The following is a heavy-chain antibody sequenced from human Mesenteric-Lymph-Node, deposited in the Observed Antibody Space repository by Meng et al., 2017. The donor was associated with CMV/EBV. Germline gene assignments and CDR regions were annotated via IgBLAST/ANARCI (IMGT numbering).Heavy chain of an antibody. V-gene: IGHV1-2*02. Sequence: ASVKVSCKASGYTFTSYGISWVRQAPGQGLEWMGWIHPNGGGTKYAQKFQGSVTMTRDMSISTAYMELSRLRSADTAMYYCARVSGSYLGAFDVWGQGTMVTVSS. D-gene: IGHD1-26*01. J-gene: IGHJ3*01. CDR2: IHPNGGGT. CDR3: ARVSGSYLGAFDV. CDR1: GYTFTSYG.